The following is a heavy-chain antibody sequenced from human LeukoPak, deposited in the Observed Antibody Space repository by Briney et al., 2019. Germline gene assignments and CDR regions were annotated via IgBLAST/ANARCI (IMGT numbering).Heavy chain of an antibody. CDR1: GGSISSSSYY. CDR3: ARRVLMSSTGVPDTWLDP. J-gene: IGHJ5*02. Sequence: SETLSLTCTVSGGSISSSSYYWGWIRQPPGKGLEWIGYIDYSGTTNYNPSLKSRVTISVDTSKNQFSLNLSSVTAADTAVYYCARRVLMSSTGVPDTWLDPWGQGTLVTVSS. D-gene: IGHD2-8*01. CDR2: IDYSGTT. V-gene: IGHV4-61*05.